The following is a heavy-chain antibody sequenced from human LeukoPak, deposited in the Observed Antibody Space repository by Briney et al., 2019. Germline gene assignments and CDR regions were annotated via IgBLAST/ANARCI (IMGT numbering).Heavy chain of an antibody. V-gene: IGHV4-59*01. CDR3: TRVTFPTYSFDY. D-gene: IGHD3-16*01. CDR1: GGSISNYY. J-gene: IGHJ4*02. Sequence: RPSETLSLTCTVSGGSISNYYWSWIRQPPGKGLEWIGYFFYSGSTNYNPSLKSRVTISVDTSKNQFSLKLSSVTAADTAVYYCTRVTFPTYSFDYWAQGALVTVSS. CDR2: FFYSGST.